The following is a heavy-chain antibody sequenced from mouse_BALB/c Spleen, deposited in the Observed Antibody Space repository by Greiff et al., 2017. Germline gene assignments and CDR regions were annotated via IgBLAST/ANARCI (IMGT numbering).Heavy chain of an antibody. Sequence: EVQRVESGGGLVQPGGSLKLSCAASGFTFSSYGMSWVRQTPDKRLELVATINSNGGSTYYPDSVKGRFTIARDNAKNTLYLQMSSLTSEDTAMYYCARGYDYDVRDAMDYWGQGTSVTGSS. CDR1: GFTFSSYG. CDR2: INSNGGST. D-gene: IGHD2-4*01. J-gene: IGHJ4*01. CDR3: ARGYDYDVRDAMDY. V-gene: IGHV5-6-3*01.